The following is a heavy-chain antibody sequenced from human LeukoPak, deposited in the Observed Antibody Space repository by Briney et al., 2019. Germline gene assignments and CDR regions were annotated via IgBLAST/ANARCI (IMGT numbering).Heavy chain of an antibody. CDR2: MNPRSGST. V-gene: IGHV1-8*02. CDR3: ARDGRGAAAADDPLDI. D-gene: IGHD6-13*01. Sequence: GASVKVSCKASGGTFSSYAISWVRQAPGQGLEWLGWMNPRSGSTGYAQKFRGRVTMTRDTSITTAYMELSSLTSGDTAVYYCARDGRGAAAADDPLDIWGQGTTVTVSS. J-gene: IGHJ3*02. CDR1: GGTFSSYA.